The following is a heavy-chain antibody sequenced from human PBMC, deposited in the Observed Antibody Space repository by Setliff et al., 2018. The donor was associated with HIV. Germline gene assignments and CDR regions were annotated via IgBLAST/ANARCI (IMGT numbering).Heavy chain of an antibody. CDR3: ARAIVYGSAFDI. V-gene: IGHV4-61*09. D-gene: IGHD6-13*01. Sequence: ASETLSLTCSVSGGSVSSDKFYWTWIRQPAGKGLEWIGHIHASGNTNYNPSLKSRVTISVDTSKKYFSLRLTSVTAADTAVYYCARAIVYGSAFDIWGQGTMVTVSS. J-gene: IGHJ3*02. CDR2: IHASGNT. CDR1: GGSVSSDKFY.